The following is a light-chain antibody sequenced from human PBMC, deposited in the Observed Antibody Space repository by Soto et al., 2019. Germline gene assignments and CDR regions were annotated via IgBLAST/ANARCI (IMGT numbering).Light chain of an antibody. J-gene: IGKJ1*01. Sequence: IVLTHSPATLSVSPLGRATLSFRSSQSISDTLAWYQQKPGQAPRLLIYGASRRATGFPARFSGSGSGTDFTLTISSLQSEDFAVYYCQQYDNWPWTFGQGTKVDNK. CDR1: QSISDT. V-gene: IGKV3-15*01. CDR2: GAS. CDR3: QQYDNWPWT.